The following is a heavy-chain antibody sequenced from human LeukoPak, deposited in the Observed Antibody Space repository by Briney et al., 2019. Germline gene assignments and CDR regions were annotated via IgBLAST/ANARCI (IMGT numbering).Heavy chain of an antibody. Sequence: SETLSLTCTVSGGSISSYYWSWIRQPPGKGLEWIGYIYFSGSTNYNPSLKSRVTISVDTSKSQFSLNLMSVTAADTAVYYCARLHYGGNYGYYYYYMDVWGKGTTVTISS. CDR1: GGSISSYY. D-gene: IGHD4-23*01. CDR2: IYFSGST. CDR3: ARLHYGGNYGYYYYYMDV. V-gene: IGHV4-59*12. J-gene: IGHJ6*03.